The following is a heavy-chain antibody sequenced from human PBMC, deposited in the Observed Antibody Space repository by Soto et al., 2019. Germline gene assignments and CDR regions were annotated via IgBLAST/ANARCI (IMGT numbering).Heavy chain of an antibody. Sequence: EVQLLESGGGLVQPGGSLRLSCAASGFTFSSYAMSWVRQAPGKGLEWVSAISGSGGSTYYADSVKGRFTISRDNSKNTLYLKMNSLRAEDTAVYYCAKDRSMGELSLYDDYWGQGTLVTVSS. CDR2: ISGSGGST. D-gene: IGHD3-16*02. V-gene: IGHV3-23*01. CDR1: GFTFSSYA. CDR3: AKDRSMGELSLYDDY. J-gene: IGHJ4*02.